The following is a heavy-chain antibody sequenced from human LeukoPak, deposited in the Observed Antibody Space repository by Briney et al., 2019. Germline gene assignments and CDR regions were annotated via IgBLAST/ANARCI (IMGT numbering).Heavy chain of an antibody. V-gene: IGHV3-7*01. CDR2: IKEDGSEK. D-gene: IGHD5-24*01. Sequence: GGSLRLSCAASGFMFSSYWMSWVRQAPGKGLEWVADIKEDGSEKSYVDSVKGRFTISRDNAKNSLYLQMNTLRAEDTAVYYCARDPIEMATVDYWGQGTLVTVSS. CDR1: GFMFSSYW. J-gene: IGHJ4*02. CDR3: ARDPIEMATVDY.